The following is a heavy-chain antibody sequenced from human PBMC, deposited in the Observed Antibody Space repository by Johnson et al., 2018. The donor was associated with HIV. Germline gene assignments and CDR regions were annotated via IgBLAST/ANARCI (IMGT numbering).Heavy chain of an antibody. D-gene: IGHD3-10*01. CDR3: ARYQDPYYYGSGTLSI. V-gene: IGHV3-33*01. J-gene: IGHJ3*02. CDR2: IWYDGSNK. CDR1: GFTFSSYG. Sequence: QVQLVESGGGVVQPGRSLRLSCAASGFTFSSYGMHWVRQAPGTGLEWVAVIWYDGSNKYYADSVKGRFTISRDNSKNTLYLQMNSLRAEDTAVYYCARYQDPYYYGSGTLSIWGQGTMVTVSS.